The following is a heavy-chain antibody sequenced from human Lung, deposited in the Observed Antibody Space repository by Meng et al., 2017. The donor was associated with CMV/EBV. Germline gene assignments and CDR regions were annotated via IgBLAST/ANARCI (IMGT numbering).Heavy chain of an antibody. CDR2: IWPDGNYK. Sequence: SXVASGFSFNNYGMYWVRQAPGKGLEWVAVIWPDGNYKHHADSVKGRFTVSRDNSKHTLYLQMNRLRAEDTAIYYCAKDGLFINDFWTGYSYLDFWGQGXPVTVSS. D-gene: IGHD3/OR15-3a*01. CDR3: AKDGLFINDFWTGYSYLDF. V-gene: IGHV3-33*06. CDR1: GFSFNNYG. J-gene: IGHJ4*02.